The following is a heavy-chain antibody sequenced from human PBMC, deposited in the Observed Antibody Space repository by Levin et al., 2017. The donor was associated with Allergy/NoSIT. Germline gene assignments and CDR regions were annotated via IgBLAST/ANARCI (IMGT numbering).Heavy chain of an antibody. CDR1: GFSFDTYS. CDR2: ISSSSTYI. J-gene: IGHJ4*02. Sequence: PGGSLRLSCAASGFSFDTYSFTWVRQAPGKGLEWVSSISSSSTYIYYADSVRGRFTISRDNAKKSLYLQMSSLRAEDTAIYYCARDHGGSGGWYYFEYWGQGTLVTVSS. D-gene: IGHD6-19*01. V-gene: IGHV3-21*01. CDR3: ARDHGGSGGWYYFEY.